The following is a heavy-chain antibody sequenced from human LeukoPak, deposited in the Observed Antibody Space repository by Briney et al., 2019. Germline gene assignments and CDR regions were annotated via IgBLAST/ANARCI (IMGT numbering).Heavy chain of an antibody. J-gene: IGHJ4*02. D-gene: IGHD3-22*01. CDR2: ISSSSSYI. V-gene: IGHV3-21*01. Sequence: GGSLRLSCAASGFTFSSYSMNWVRQAPGKGLEWASSISSSSSYIYYADSVKGRFTISRDNAKNSLYLQMNSLRAEDTAVYYCARDFKYYYDSSGYGTDYWGQGTLVTVSS. CDR3: ARDFKYYYDSSGYGTDY. CDR1: GFTFSSYS.